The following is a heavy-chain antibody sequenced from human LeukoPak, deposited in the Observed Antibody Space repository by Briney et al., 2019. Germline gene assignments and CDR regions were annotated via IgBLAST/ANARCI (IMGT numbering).Heavy chain of an antibody. CDR1: GYTFTGYY. D-gene: IGHD2-15*01. V-gene: IGHV1-2*06. J-gene: IGHJ4*02. Sequence: GASVKVSCKASGYTFTGYYMHWVRLAPGQGLEWMGRINPNSGGTNYAQKFQGRVTMTRDTSISTAYMELSRLRSDDTAVYYCATVYCSGGSCYERFDYWGQGTLVTVSS. CDR3: ATVYCSGGSCYERFDY. CDR2: INPNSGGT.